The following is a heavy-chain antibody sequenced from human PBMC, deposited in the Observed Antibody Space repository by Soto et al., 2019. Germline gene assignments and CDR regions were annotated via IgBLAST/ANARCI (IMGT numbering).Heavy chain of an antibody. CDR1: GGTFSSYA. CDR3: ASSETQYSSGYYYFDY. J-gene: IGHJ4*02. D-gene: IGHD6-19*01. CDR2: IIPIFGTA. V-gene: IGHV1-69*06. Sequence: ASVKVSCKASGGTFSSYAISWVRQAPGQGLEWMGGIIPIFGTANYAQKFQGRVTITADKSTSTAYMELSSLRSEDTAVYYCASSETQYSSGYYYFDYWGQGTLVTVSS.